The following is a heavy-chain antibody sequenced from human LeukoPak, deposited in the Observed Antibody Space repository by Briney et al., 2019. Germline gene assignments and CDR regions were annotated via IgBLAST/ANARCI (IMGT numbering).Heavy chain of an antibody. V-gene: IGHV3-21*01. Sequence: GGSLRLSCAASGFTFSSYSMNWVRQAPGKGLEWVSSISSSSSYIYYADSVKGRFTISRDNAKNSLYLQMNSLRAEDTAVYYCARGACSGGGCYPIGYGMDVWGQGTTVTVSS. CDR1: GFTFSSYS. D-gene: IGHD2-15*01. CDR3: ARGACSGGGCYPIGYGMDV. J-gene: IGHJ6*02. CDR2: ISSSSSYI.